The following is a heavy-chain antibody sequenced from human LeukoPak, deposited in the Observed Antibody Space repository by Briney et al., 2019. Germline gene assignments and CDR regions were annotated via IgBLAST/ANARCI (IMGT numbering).Heavy chain of an antibody. CDR2: IKEDGSEK. J-gene: IGHJ6*03. V-gene: IGHV3-7*01. CDR3: AKLPPGSSRYYMDV. CDR1: GFTFSSYW. D-gene: IGHD2-2*01. Sequence: PGGSLRLSCATSGFTFSSYWMSWVRQAPGKGLEWVANIKEDGSEKYYVDSVRGRFTIARDNAKNSQFLQMNSLRVEDTAVYYCAKLPPGSSRYYMDVRGKGTTVTVSS.